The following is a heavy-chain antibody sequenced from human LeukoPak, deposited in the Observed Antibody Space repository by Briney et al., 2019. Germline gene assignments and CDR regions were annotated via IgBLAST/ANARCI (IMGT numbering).Heavy chain of an antibody. CDR2: VDPEDGET. J-gene: IGHJ4*02. CDR3: ATDYGGNWAY. V-gene: IGHV1-69-2*01. D-gene: IGHD4-23*01. CDR1: GYTFTDYY. Sequence: ASVKISXKVSGYTFTDYYMHWVQQAPGKGLEWMGLVDPEDGETIYAEKFQGRVTITADTSTDTAYVELSSLRSEDTAVYYCATDYGGNWAYWGQGTLVTVSS.